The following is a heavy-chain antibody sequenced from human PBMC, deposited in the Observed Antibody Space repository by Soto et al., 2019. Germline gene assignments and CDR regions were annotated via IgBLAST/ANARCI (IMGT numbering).Heavy chain of an antibody. CDR3: VRCSGYYCDAFDI. J-gene: IGHJ3*02. Sequence: ASVKVSCKASGYTFTGYYMHWVRQAPGQGLEWMGWINPNSGGTNYAQKFQGWVTMTRDTSISTAYMELSRLRSDDTAVYYCVRCSGYYCDAFDIWGQGTMVTVSS. CDR1: GYTFTGYY. D-gene: IGHD3-22*01. CDR2: INPNSGGT. V-gene: IGHV1-2*04.